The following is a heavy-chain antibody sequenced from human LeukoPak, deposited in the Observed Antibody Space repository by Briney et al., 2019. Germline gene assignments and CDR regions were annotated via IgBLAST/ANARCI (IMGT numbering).Heavy chain of an antibody. CDR1: GGSISSGSYY. V-gene: IGHV4-61*02. CDR2: IYTSGST. Sequence: SKTLSLTCTVSGGSISSGSYYWSWIRQPAGKGLEWIGRIYTSGSTNYNPSLKSRVTISVDTSKNQFSLKLSSVTAADTAVYYCARTDYGDSEPYFDYWGQGTLVTVSS. D-gene: IGHD4-17*01. J-gene: IGHJ4*02. CDR3: ARTDYGDSEPYFDY.